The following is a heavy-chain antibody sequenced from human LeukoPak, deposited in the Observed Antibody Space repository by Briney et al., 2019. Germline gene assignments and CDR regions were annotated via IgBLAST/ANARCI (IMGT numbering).Heavy chain of an antibody. D-gene: IGHD6-13*01. Sequence: PGGSLRLSCAASGFTFDDYAMHWVRQAPGKGLEWVSLISGGGGSTYYADSEKGRFTISRDNSKNSLYLQMNSLRTEDTALYYCATEDSNWHMDVWGQGTTVTVS. J-gene: IGHJ6*02. V-gene: IGHV3-43*02. CDR1: GFTFDDYA. CDR3: ATEDSNWHMDV. CDR2: ISGGGGST.